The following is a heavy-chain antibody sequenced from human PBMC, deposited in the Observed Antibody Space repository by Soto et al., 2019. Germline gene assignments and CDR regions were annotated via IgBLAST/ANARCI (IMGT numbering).Heavy chain of an antibody. CDR1: GGSISSSSYY. CDR3: ARLPERGYYPYYYYYGMDV. CDR2: IYYSGST. V-gene: IGHV4-39*01. Sequence: QLQLQESGPGLVKPSETLSLTCTVSGGSISSSSYYWGWIRQPPGKGLEWIGSIYYSGSTYYNPSLKSRVTISVDTSKNQFSLKLSSVTAADTAVYYCARLPERGYYPYYYYYGMDVWGQGTTVTVSS. J-gene: IGHJ6*02. D-gene: IGHD3-22*01.